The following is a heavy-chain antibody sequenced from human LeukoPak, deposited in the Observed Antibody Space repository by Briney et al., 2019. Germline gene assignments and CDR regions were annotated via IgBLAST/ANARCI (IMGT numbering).Heavy chain of an antibody. CDR1: GGSISGSSYY. Sequence: SETLSLTCTVSGGSISGSSYYWGWIRQPPGKGLEWIGSIYYSGSTYYNPSLKSRVTISVDTSKNQFSLKLSSVTAADTAVYYCARVYCSSTSCYTPTFDYWGQGTLVTVSS. J-gene: IGHJ4*02. D-gene: IGHD2-2*02. CDR2: IYYSGST. V-gene: IGHV4-39*07. CDR3: ARVYCSSTSCYTPTFDY.